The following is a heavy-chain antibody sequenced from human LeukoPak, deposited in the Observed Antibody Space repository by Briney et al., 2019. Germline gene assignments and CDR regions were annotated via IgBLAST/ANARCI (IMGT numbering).Heavy chain of an antibody. CDR1: GGSFSGYY. CDR3: ARQRLSIRGVIIRRRNWFDP. D-gene: IGHD3-10*01. Sequence: SETLSLTCAVYGGSFSGYYWSWIRQPPGKGLEWIGEINHSGSTNYNPSLKSRVTISVDTSKNQFSLKLSSVTAADTAVYYCARQRLSIRGVIIRRRNWFDPWGQGTLVTVSS. V-gene: IGHV4-34*01. J-gene: IGHJ5*02. CDR2: INHSGST.